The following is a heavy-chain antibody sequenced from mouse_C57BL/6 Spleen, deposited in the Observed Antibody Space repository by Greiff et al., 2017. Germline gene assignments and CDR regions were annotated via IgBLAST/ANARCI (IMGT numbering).Heavy chain of an antibody. V-gene: IGHV5-4*03. Sequence: DVMLVESGGGLVKPGGSLKLSCAASGFTFSSYAMSWVRQTPEKRLEWVATISDGGSYTYYPDNVKGRFTISRDNAKNNLYLQMSHLKSEDTARYYCARVDYDYLLAYWGQGTLVTVSA. J-gene: IGHJ3*01. CDR2: ISDGGSYT. CDR1: GFTFSSYA. CDR3: ARVDYDYLLAY. D-gene: IGHD2-4*01.